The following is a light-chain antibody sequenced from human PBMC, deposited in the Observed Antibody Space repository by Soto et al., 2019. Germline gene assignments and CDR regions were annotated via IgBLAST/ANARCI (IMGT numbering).Light chain of an antibody. CDR1: SSDVGAYDY. Sequence: QSALTQPASVSGSPGQSITISCTGTSSDVGAYDYVSWYQQHPDKAPKLIIYVVSNRPSGVSNRFSGSKSGNTASLTISGLQAEDEADYYCSLYTSSATPYVFGTGTKLTVL. V-gene: IGLV2-14*01. J-gene: IGLJ1*01. CDR3: SLYTSSATPYV. CDR2: VVS.